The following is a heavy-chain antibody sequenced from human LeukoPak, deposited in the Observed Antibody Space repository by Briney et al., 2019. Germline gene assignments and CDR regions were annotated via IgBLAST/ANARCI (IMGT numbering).Heavy chain of an antibody. J-gene: IGHJ4*02. Sequence: SETLSLTCTVSGGSNSGFYWCWIRQPPGKGLEWIGYIYCSGSTNSNPSLRSRVTISLDTSKNQCSLNLTSVTAADTAVYYCARYGHGSTLDYWGQGTLVTVSS. CDR3: ARYGHGSTLDY. CDR1: GGSNSGFY. CDR2: IYCSGST. D-gene: IGHD5-24*01. V-gene: IGHV4-59*01.